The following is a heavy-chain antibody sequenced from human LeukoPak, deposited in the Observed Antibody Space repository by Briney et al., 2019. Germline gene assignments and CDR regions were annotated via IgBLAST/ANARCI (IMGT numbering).Heavy chain of an antibody. D-gene: IGHD3-10*01. CDR3: ARVRGAMDAFHI. V-gene: IGHV3-20*04. Sequence: GGSLRLSCAAYGFTLDDYGMSWVGHAPGKGREWFPVITCLAGTTGYSDSVNRRFPISTDNPKNSLYLQMNSLRAEDTALYYCARVRGAMDAFHIWGRGTMVTVSS. CDR1: GFTLDDYG. CDR2: ITCLAGTT. J-gene: IGHJ3*02.